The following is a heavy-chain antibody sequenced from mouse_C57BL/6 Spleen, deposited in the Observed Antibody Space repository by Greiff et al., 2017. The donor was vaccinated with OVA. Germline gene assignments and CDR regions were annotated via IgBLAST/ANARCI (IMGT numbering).Heavy chain of an antibody. CDR1: GYAFTSYL. CDR2: INPGSGGT. Sequence: QVQLQQSGAELARPGTSVKVSCKASGYAFTSYLLEWVKQRPGQGLEWIGVINPGSGGTYYNEKFKGKATLTADKSSSTAYMQLCSLPSKDSAVYFCARYCGSTHDYWGQGTTLTVSS. CDR3: ARYCGSTHDY. J-gene: IGHJ2*01. V-gene: IGHV1-54*01. D-gene: IGHD1-1*01.